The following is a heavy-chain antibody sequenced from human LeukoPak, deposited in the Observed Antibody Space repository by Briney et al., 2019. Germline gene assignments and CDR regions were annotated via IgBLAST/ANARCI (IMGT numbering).Heavy chain of an antibody. CDR3: ARVRGGSGRSYAADAFDI. CDR1: GFTFRNYP. D-gene: IGHD1-26*01. CDR2: ISYDGTTK. Sequence: GGSLRLSCEASGFTFRNYPVHWVRQAPGKGLEWVTVISYDGTTKYYADSVKGRFTISRDNSRNTLYLQMNSLRAEDTAVYYCARVRGGSGRSYAADAFDIWGQGTMVTVSS. J-gene: IGHJ3*02. V-gene: IGHV3-30*04.